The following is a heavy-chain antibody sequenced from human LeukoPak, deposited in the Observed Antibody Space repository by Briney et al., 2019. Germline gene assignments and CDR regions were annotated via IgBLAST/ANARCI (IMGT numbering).Heavy chain of an antibody. Sequence: PGGSLRLSCVASGFSLSGYWMYWVRQAPGKGLMYISRNNGDGSTTNYADVVKGRFTMSRDNVKNTLYLQMNSLRAEDTAVYYCAIPYGSGSYYIPFDYWAREPWSPSPQ. CDR2: NNGDGSTT. CDR1: GFSLSGYW. V-gene: IGHV3-74*01. D-gene: IGHD3-10*01. J-gene: IGHJ4*02. CDR3: AIPYGSGSYYIPFDY.